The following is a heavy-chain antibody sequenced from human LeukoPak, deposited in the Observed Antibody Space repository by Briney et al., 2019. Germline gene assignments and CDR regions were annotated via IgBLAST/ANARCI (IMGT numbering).Heavy chain of an antibody. V-gene: IGHV3-7*01. CDR2: IKQDGSEK. D-gene: IGHD5-12*01. CDR3: ARTPEVRGYGAFDI. CDR1: GFTFSSYW. Sequence: GGSLRLSCAASGFTFSSYWMSWVRQAPGKGLEWVANIKQDGSEKYYVDSVKGRFTISRDNAKNSLYLQMNSLRAEDTAVYYCARTPEVRGYGAFDIWGQGTMVTASS. J-gene: IGHJ3*02.